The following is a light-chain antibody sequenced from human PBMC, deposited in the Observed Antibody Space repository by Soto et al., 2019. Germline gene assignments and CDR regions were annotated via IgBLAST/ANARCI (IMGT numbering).Light chain of an antibody. CDR2: VAS. Sequence: EIVMTQSPATLSVSPGERSTLSCRASQSVSSNLAWYQQKPGQAPRLLIYVASTRATGIPATFSGSGSGTEFTLTISNLQSEDFAVYYCQQYNNLPYTFGQGTKLEIK. V-gene: IGKV3-15*01. CDR3: QQYNNLPYT. CDR1: QSVSSN. J-gene: IGKJ2*01.